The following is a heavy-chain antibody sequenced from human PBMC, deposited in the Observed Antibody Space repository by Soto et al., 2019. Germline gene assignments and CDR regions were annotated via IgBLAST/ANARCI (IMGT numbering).Heavy chain of an antibody. V-gene: IGHV4-34*01. CDR2: IHHTGET. Sequence: LSLTCGVYGAPFSAYYLNWIRHSPVKGLEWIGDIHHTGETKYNPSLKSRVTLSLDTSKNQFSLRLTSVTAADTAVYYCVRFVERSPDSGPLADYWGQGTLVTVSS. CDR3: VRFVERSPDSGPLADY. J-gene: IGHJ4*02. D-gene: IGHD3-10*01. CDR1: GAPFSAYY.